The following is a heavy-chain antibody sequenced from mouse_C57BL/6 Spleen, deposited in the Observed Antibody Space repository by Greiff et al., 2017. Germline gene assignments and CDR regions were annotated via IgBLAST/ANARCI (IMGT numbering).Heavy chain of an antibody. CDR1: GYTFTSYW. J-gene: IGHJ2*01. Sequence: QVQLQQPGAELVMPGASVKLSCKASGYTFTSYWMHWVKQRPGQGLEWIGEIDPSDSYTNYNQKFKGKSTLTVDKSSSTAYMQLSSLTSEDSAVYYCARSGDLYYFGYWGQGTTLTVSS. CDR2: IDPSDSYT. CDR3: ARSGDLYYFGY. D-gene: IGHD3-1*01. V-gene: IGHV1-69*01.